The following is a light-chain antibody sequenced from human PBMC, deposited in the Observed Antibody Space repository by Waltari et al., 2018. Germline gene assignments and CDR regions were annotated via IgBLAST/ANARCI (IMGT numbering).Light chain of an antibody. CDR2: KAS. Sequence: DIQMTQSPSTLSASVGSSITITCRASQSINTWLAWYQQKPGKAPKLLISKASSLQSGVPSRFSGSGFGTEFTLTISSLQPDDSATYYCQRYSGYPPTFGGGTKVEIK. CDR3: QRYSGYPPT. J-gene: IGKJ4*01. CDR1: QSINTW. V-gene: IGKV1-5*03.